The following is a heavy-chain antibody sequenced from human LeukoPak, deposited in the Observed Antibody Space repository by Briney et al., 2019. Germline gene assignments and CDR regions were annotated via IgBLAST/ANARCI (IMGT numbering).Heavy chain of an antibody. CDR3: VAAGGSYRLYYYYYYMDV. CDR2: IYHSGST. D-gene: IGHD1-26*01. Sequence: SETLSLTCTVSGYSISSGYYWGWIRQPPGKGLEWIGSIYHSGSTYYNPSLKSRVTISVDTSKNQFSLKLSSVTAADTAVYYCVAAGGSYRLYYYYYYMDVWGKGTTVTISS. CDR1: GYSISSGYY. V-gene: IGHV4-38-2*02. J-gene: IGHJ6*03.